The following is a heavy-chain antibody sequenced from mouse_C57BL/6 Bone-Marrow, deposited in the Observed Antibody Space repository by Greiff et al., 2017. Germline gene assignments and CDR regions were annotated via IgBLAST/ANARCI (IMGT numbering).Heavy chain of an antibody. Sequence: EVQLQQSGAELVRPGASVKLSCTASGFNIKDYYMHWVKQRPEPGLEWIGRIDPEDGDTEYAPKFQGKATMTADTSSNTAYLQLSSLTSEDTAVYYCTTAAFYGSSPSYFDYWGQGTTLTVSS. CDR1: GFNIKDYY. D-gene: IGHD1-1*01. CDR2: IDPEDGDT. CDR3: TTAAFYGSSPSYFDY. J-gene: IGHJ2*01. V-gene: IGHV14-1*01.